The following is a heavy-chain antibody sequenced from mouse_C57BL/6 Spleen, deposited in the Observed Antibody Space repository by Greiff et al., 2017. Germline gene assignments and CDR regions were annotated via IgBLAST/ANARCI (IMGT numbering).Heavy chain of an antibody. CDR3: ARYSSRGRAFDY. CDR2: IYPGDGDT. CDR1: GYAFSSYW. V-gene: IGHV1-80*01. Sequence: QVQLQQSGAELVKPGASVKISCKASGYAFSSYWMNWVKQRPGKGLEWIGQIYPGDGDTNYNGKFKGKATLTADKSSSTAYMQLSSLTSEDSAVYFCARYSSRGRAFDYWGQGTTLTVSS. J-gene: IGHJ2*01. D-gene: IGHD1-2*01.